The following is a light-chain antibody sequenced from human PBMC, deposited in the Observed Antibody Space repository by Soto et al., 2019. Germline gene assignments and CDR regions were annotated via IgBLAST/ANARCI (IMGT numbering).Light chain of an antibody. Sequence: EIVLTQSPGTLSLSPGERATLSCRAIQSVSSSYLAWYPQKPGQTPRLLIYGASSRATGIPDRFSGSGSGTDFTLTISRLEPEDFAVYYCQQRSNWPLFTFGPGTKVDIK. V-gene: IGKV3D-20*02. CDR1: QSVSSSY. CDR2: GAS. CDR3: QQRSNWPLFT. J-gene: IGKJ3*01.